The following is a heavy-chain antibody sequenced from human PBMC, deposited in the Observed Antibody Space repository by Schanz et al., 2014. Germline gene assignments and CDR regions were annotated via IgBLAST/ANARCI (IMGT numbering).Heavy chain of an antibody. Sequence: QVQLQESGPGLVKPSETLSLTCTVTGGSISSYYWSWIRQPPGKGLEWIGYVYYGGRTNYNPSLKSRVTIAVTTPKTQSSRRLSSVTAADTAVYYCARYTGAYFDYWGQGTLVTVSS. CDR3: ARYTGAYFDY. D-gene: IGHD1-26*01. CDR1: GGSISSYY. V-gene: IGHV4-59*12. J-gene: IGHJ4*02. CDR2: VYYGGRT.